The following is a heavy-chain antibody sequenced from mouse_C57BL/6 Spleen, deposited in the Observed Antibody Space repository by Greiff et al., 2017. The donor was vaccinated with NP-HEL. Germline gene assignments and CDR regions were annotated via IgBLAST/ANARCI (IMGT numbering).Heavy chain of an antibody. V-gene: IGHV5-4*01. CDR1: GFTFSSYA. J-gene: IGHJ1*03. Sequence: EVQVVESGGGLVKPGGSLKLSCAASGFTFSSYAMSWVRQTPEKRLEWVATISDGGSYTYYPDNVKGRFTISRDNAKNNLYLQMSHLKSEDTAMYYCASEGYGYFDVWGTGTTVTVSS. CDR2: ISDGGSYT. D-gene: IGHD2-10*02. CDR3: ASEGYGYFDV.